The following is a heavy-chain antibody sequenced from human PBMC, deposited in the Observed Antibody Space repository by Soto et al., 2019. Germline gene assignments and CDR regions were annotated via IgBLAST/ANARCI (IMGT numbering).Heavy chain of an antibody. Sequence: PSETLSLTCTVSGGSISSGGYYWSWIRQHPGKGLEWIGYIYYSGSTYYSPSLKSRVTISVDTSKNQFSLKLSSVTAADTAVYYCARTEIVVVPAALRPNAFDIWGQGTMVTVSS. J-gene: IGHJ3*02. CDR1: GGSISSGGYY. CDR3: ARTEIVVVPAALRPNAFDI. D-gene: IGHD2-2*01. V-gene: IGHV4-31*03. CDR2: IYYSGST.